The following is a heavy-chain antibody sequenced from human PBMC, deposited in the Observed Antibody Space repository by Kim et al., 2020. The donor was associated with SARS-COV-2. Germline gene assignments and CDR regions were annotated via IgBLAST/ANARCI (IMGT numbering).Heavy chain of an antibody. CDR2: INPSGGST. Sequence: ASVKVSCKASGYTFTSYYMHWVRQAPGQGLEWMGIINPSGGSTSYAQKFQGRVTMTRDTSTSTVYMELSSLRSEDTAVYYCASSDRYSSGWKVPPTPRDYWGQGTLVTVAS. CDR1: GYTFTSYY. V-gene: IGHV1-46*01. CDR3: ASSDRYSSGWKVPPTPRDY. D-gene: IGHD6-19*01. J-gene: IGHJ4*02.